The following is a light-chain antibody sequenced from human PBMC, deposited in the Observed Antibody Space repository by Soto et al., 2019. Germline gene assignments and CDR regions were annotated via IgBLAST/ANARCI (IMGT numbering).Light chain of an antibody. V-gene: IGLV1-44*01. CDR2: SDN. CDR1: HSNIGSNT. Sequence: QPVLTQPPSVSGTPGQRVTVSCSGSHSNIGSNTLTWYQQFPGTAPKLLIYSDNHRPSGVPDRFSGSKSGSSASLAISGLRSEDAADYYCATWDDILSAWVFGGGTKVTVL. J-gene: IGLJ3*02. CDR3: ATWDDILSAWV.